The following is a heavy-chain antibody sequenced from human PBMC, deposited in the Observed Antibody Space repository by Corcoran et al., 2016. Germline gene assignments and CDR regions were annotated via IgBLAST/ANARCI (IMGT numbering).Heavy chain of an antibody. D-gene: IGHD6-19*01. CDR2: IYYSGST. CDR3: ARRGTGSSGWHNWFDP. Sequence: QLQLQESGPGLVKPSETLSLTCTVSGGSISSSSYYWGWIRQPPGKGLEWIGSIYYSGSTYYNPSLKSRVTISVDTSKNQFSLKLSSVTAADTAVYYCARRGTGSSGWHNWFDPWGQGTLVTVSS. J-gene: IGHJ5*02. V-gene: IGHV4-39*07. CDR1: GGSISSSSYY.